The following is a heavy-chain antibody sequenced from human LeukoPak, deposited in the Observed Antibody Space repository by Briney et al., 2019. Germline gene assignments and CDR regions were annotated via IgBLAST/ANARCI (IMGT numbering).Heavy chain of an antibody. V-gene: IGHV4-38-2*02. CDR2: IYHSGST. J-gene: IGHJ4*02. Sequence: PSETLSLTCTVSGYSISSGYYWGWIRQPPGKGLEWIGSIYHSGSTYYNPSLKSRVTISVDTSKNQFSLKLSSVTAADTAVYYCARVDYGDYVDYWGQGTLVTVSS. CDR3: ARVDYGDYVDY. D-gene: IGHD4-17*01. CDR1: GYSISSGYY.